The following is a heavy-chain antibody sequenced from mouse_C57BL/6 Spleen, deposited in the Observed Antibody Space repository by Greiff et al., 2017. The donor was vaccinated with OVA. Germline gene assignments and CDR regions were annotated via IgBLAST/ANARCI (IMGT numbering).Heavy chain of an antibody. D-gene: IGHD1-1*01. J-gene: IGHJ1*03. Sequence: QVQLQQPGTELVKPGASVKLSCKASGYTFTSYWMHWVKQRPGQGLEWIGNINPSNGGTNYNEKFKSKATLTVDKSSSTAYMQLSSLTSEESAVVYCARRGSSARDFDVWGTGTTVTVSS. CDR1: GYTFTSYW. V-gene: IGHV1-53*01. CDR3: ARRGSSARDFDV. CDR2: INPSNGGT.